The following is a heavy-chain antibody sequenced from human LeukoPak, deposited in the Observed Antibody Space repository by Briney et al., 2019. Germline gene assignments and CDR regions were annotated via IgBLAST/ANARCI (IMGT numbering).Heavy chain of an antibody. D-gene: IGHD3-3*01. J-gene: IGHJ4*02. CDR3: AKSEKDNFWSGSLTFDY. CDR1: GFTFNNYA. V-gene: IGHV3-23*01. CDR2: ISGSGGST. Sequence: QAGGSLRLSCAASGFTFNNYAMSWVRQAPGKGLEWVSGISGSGGSTFNTDSLEGRFTISRDNSKNTLYLQMNSLRAEDTAVYYCAKSEKDNFWSGSLTFDYWGQGTLVTVSS.